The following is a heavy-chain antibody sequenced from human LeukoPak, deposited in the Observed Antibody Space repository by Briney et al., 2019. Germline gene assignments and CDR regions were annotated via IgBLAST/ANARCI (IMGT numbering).Heavy chain of an antibody. CDR3: VKGLDYSSSQMDS. CDR2: INTNGANT. J-gene: IGHJ4*02. Sequence: GXXLXLSCXASGXTFKSYAXHWVRQAPGKGLEYXSSINTNGANTYYADSVKGRFTISRDNSRNTVYVQMNSLTPEDTAVYYCVKGLDYSSSQMDSWGQGTLVTVSS. CDR1: GXTFKSYA. D-gene: IGHD6-6*01. V-gene: IGHV3-64*05.